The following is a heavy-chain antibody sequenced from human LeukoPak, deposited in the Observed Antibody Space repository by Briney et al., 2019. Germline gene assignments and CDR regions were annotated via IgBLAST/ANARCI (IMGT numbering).Heavy chain of an antibody. CDR2: INPNSGGT. J-gene: IGHJ5*02. Sequence: ASVKVSCKASGYTFTGYYMHWVRQAPGQGLEWMGWINPNSGGTNYAQKFQGRVTMTRDTSISTAYMELSRLRSDDTAVYYCARVYSSSWSNWFDPWGQGTLVTVSS. D-gene: IGHD6-13*01. CDR1: GYTFTGYY. V-gene: IGHV1-2*02. CDR3: ARVYSSSWSNWFDP.